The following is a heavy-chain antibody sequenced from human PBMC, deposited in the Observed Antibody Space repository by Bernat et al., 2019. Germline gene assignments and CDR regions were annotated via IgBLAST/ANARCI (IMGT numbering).Heavy chain of an antibody. CDR3: ARENINYDFWSGYSTYYFDY. CDR2: FSGSGGST. Sequence: EVQLLESGGGLVQPGGSLRLSCAASGFTFSSYAMSWVRQAPGKGLEWVSAFSGSGGSTYTAGSVKGRFTISRDNSKNTLYLQMNSLRAEDTAVYYCARENINYDFWSGYSTYYFDYWGQGTLVTVSS. D-gene: IGHD3-3*01. J-gene: IGHJ4*02. CDR1: GFTFSSYA. V-gene: IGHV3-23*01.